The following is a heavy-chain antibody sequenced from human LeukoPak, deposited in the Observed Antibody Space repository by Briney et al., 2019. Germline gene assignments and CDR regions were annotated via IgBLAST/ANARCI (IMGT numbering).Heavy chain of an antibody. V-gene: IGHV3-53*01. Sequence: GGSLRLSCAVSGFSVRDNYLNWVRQTPGGGLECVSVLYSGGAAYYADSVKGRFTISRDTSKNTLSLQMNSLRVEDAALYYCARGTFSPQGSYYGHWGQGTRVTVSS. J-gene: IGHJ4*02. D-gene: IGHD3-10*01. CDR1: GFSVRDNY. CDR3: ARGTFSPQGSYYGH. CDR2: LYSGGAA.